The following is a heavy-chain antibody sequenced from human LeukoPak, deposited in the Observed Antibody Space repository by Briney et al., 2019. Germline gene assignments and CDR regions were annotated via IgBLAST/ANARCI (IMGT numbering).Heavy chain of an antibody. J-gene: IGHJ4*02. Sequence: GGSLRLSCEASEFTFSSVGMHWVRQAPGKGLEWVAVISYDGSIKYYEDSVKGRFTISRDNSKNTLYLQMNSLRAEDTAVYYCARVATASSKCSLDYWGQGTLVTVSS. CDR1: EFTFSSVG. V-gene: IGHV3-30*03. CDR2: ISYDGSIK. D-gene: IGHD2-2*01. CDR3: ARVATASSKCSLDY.